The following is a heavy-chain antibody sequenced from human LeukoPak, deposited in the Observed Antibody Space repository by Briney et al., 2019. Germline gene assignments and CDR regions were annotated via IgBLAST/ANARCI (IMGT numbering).Heavy chain of an antibody. Sequence: GGSLRLSCAASGFTFSSYGMHWVRQAPGKGLEWVAVVWYDGSNEYYADSVKGRFTISRDNSKNTLYLQMNSLRAEDTAVYYCAKDRENIVVVPAFDYWGQGTLVTVSS. V-gene: IGHV3-33*06. D-gene: IGHD2-2*01. J-gene: IGHJ4*02. CDR1: GFTFSSYG. CDR3: AKDRENIVVVPAFDY. CDR2: VWYDGSNE.